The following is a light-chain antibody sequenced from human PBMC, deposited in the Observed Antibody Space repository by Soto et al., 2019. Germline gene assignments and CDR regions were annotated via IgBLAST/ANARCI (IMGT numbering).Light chain of an antibody. J-gene: IGLJ3*02. V-gene: IGLV1-44*01. CDR1: SSNIGSNI. CDR2: SNN. CDR3: AAWDDSLNGPV. Sequence: QSVLTQPPSASGTPGQRVTISCSGSSSNIGSNIVNWYQQLPGTAPRLLIYSNNQRPSGVPDRFSGSKSGTSASLAISGLQSDDEADYYCAAWDDSLNGPVFGGGTQLTVL.